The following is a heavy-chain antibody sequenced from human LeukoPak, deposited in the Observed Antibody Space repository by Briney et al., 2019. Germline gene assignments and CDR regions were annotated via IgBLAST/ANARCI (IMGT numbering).Heavy chain of an antibody. D-gene: IGHD3-22*01. Sequence: SETLSLTCAVSGGSISSGGYSWSWIRQPPGKGLEWIGYIYHSGSTYYNPSLKSRVTISVDRSKNQFSLKLSSVTAADTAVYYCARASSGYYYAFDYWGQGTLVTVSS. CDR2: IYHSGST. J-gene: IGHJ4*02. V-gene: IGHV4-30-2*01. CDR3: ARASSGYYYAFDY. CDR1: GGSISSGGYS.